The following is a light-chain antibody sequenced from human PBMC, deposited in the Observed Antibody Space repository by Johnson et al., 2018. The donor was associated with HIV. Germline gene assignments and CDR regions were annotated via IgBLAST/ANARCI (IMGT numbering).Light chain of an antibody. CDR1: TSNIGNND. Sequence: QSVLTQPPSVSAAPGQKVTFSCSGSTSNIGNNDVSWYRHLPGTAPKLLIYDNYKRPSGIHDRFYGSKSGTSANLDIPGLQTGDEAEYCCGTWDSSLRTGFFASGTKVTVL. V-gene: IGLV1-51*01. CDR2: DNY. J-gene: IGLJ1*01. CDR3: GTWDSSLRTGF.